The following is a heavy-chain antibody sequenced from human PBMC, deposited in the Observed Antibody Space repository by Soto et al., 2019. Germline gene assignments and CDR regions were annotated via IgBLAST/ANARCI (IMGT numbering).Heavy chain of an antibody. D-gene: IGHD1-26*01. J-gene: IGHJ2*01. CDR2: INAGNGNT. CDR1: GYTFTSYA. V-gene: IGHV1-3*01. CDR3: ARGGSLYWYFDL. Sequence: QVQLVQSGAEAKKPGASVKVSCKASGYTFTSYAMHWVRQAPGQRLEWMGWINAGNGNTKYSQKFQGRVTITRDTSASTAYMEPSSLRSEDTAVYYSARGGSLYWYFDLWGRGTLVTVSS.